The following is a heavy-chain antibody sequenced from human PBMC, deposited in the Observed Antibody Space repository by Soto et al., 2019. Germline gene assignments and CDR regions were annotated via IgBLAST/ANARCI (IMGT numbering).Heavy chain of an antibody. CDR1: GGTFSSYA. Sequence: QVQLVQSGAEVMKPGSSVKVSCKASGGTFSSYAISWVRQAPGQGLEWMGGIIPNFGTANYAQKFQGRVTITADESTSTAYMGLSSLRSEDTAVYYCARDIGCSGGSCYPYYFDYWGQGPLVTVSS. V-gene: IGHV1-69*12. J-gene: IGHJ4*02. D-gene: IGHD2-15*01. CDR2: IIPNFGTA. CDR3: ARDIGCSGGSCYPYYFDY.